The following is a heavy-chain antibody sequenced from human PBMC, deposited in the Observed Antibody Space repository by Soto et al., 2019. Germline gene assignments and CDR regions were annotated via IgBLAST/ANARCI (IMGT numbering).Heavy chain of an antibody. V-gene: IGHV4-31*03. D-gene: IGHD2-21*01. CDR1: GAALNSGNYY. CDR2: IYVTGAV. Sequence: SETLSLTCSVSGAALNSGNYYWSWTRQVPGKGLEWIGHIYVTGAVDYNPSLRDRITISQDTSERQFTLNLRLVTAADTAVYYCARLRIATNNYKWFDPWGQGTLVTVSS. J-gene: IGHJ5*02. CDR3: ARLRIATNNYKWFDP.